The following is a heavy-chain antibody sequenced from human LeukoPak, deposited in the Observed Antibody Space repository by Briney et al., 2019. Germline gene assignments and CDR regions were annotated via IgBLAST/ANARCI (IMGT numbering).Heavy chain of an antibody. CDR3: ARDLSRGAAAKSANIGAFDI. CDR2: ISSSASTI. CDR1: GFTFNVYS. V-gene: IGHV3-48*01. D-gene: IGHD2-2*01. J-gene: IGHJ3*02. Sequence: GGSLRLSCAASGFTFNVYSMDWVRQVPGKGLEWVSYISSSASTIYYADSVKGRFTISRDNAKNSLYLQMNSLRAEDTAVYYCARDLSRGAAAKSANIGAFDIWGQGTMVTVSS.